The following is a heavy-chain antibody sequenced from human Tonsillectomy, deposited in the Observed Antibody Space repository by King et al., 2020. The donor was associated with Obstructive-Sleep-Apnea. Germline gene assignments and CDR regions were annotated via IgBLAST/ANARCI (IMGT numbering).Heavy chain of an antibody. V-gene: IGHV4-39*07. Sequence: QLQESGPGLVKPSETLSLTCTVSGGSISSSSYYWGWIRQPPGKGLEWIGSIYYSVSTYYNPSLKSRVPISVDTSKHQFSLKLSSVTPADTAVYYCARGDYDFWSGSYYFDYWGQGTLVTVSS. CDR3: ARGDYDFWSGSYYFDY. CDR2: IYYSVST. J-gene: IGHJ4*02. CDR1: GGSISSSSYY. D-gene: IGHD3-3*01.